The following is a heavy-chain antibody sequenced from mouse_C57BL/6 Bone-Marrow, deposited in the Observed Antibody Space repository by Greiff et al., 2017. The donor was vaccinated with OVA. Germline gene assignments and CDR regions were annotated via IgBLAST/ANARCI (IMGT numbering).Heavy chain of an antibody. CDR2: ISSGSSTI. V-gene: IGHV5-17*01. D-gene: IGHD1-1*01. CDR3: ARAYYGSSSAWFAY. CDR1: GFTFSDYG. Sequence: EVQRVESGGGLVKPGGSLKLSCAASGFTFSDYGMHWVRQAPEKGLEWVAYISSGSSTIYYADTVKGRFTISRDNAKNTLFLQMTSLRSEDTAMYYCARAYYGSSSAWFAYWGQGTLVTVSA. J-gene: IGHJ3*01.